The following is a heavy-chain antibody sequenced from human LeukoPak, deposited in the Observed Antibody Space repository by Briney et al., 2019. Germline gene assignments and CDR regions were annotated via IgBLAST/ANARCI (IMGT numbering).Heavy chain of an antibody. CDR1: GFTFSSYA. J-gene: IGHJ4*02. V-gene: IGHV3-23*01. Sequence: PGGSLRLSCAASGFTFSSYAMSWVRQAPGKGLAWVSAISRSGGSTYYADSVKGRFTISRDNSKNTLYLQMNSLRAEDTAVYYCAKEGRSGTDFDYWGQGTLVTVSS. CDR3: AKEGRSGTDFDY. D-gene: IGHD1-26*01. CDR2: ISRSGGST.